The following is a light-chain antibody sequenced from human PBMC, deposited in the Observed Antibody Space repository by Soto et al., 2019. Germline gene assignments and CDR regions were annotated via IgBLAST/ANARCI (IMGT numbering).Light chain of an antibody. Sequence: EIVLTQSPGTLSLSPGERATLPCSASQSVSSSYLAWYQQKPGQAPRLLIYAASTRATGVPDRFSGTGSGTDFALTISRLETDDSAVYYCQQYGGSPFTFGPGTKVDIK. CDR1: QSVSSSY. CDR3: QQYGGSPFT. CDR2: AAS. J-gene: IGKJ3*01. V-gene: IGKV3-20*01.